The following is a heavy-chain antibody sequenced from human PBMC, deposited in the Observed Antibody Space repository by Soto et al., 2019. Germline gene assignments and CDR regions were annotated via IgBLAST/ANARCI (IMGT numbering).Heavy chain of an antibody. Sequence: SQTLSLPCAVYGGSVNRYYWNWIRQPPGKGLKWIGQINHTGGTHYNASLKSRVTMSVDTSKNQLSLRLSSVIAADKPIYYSATRITVFGLLIPPFDPCGQRP. CDR1: GGSVNRYY. CDR2: INHTGGT. CDR3: ATRITVFGLLIPPFDP. V-gene: IGHV4-34*01. J-gene: IGHJ5*02. D-gene: IGHD3-3*01.